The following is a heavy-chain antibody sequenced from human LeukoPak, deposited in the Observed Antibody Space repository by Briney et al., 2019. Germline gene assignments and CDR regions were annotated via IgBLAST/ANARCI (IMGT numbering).Heavy chain of an antibody. CDR2: IYYSGST. D-gene: IGHD3-10*01. Sequence: SETLSLTCTVSGGSISSYYWSWIRQPPRKGLEWIGYIYYSGSTNYNPSLKSRVTISVDTSKNQFSLKLSSVTAADTAVYYCARDRSGSYADYWGQGTLVTVSS. CDR3: ARDRSGSYADY. J-gene: IGHJ4*02. CDR1: GGSISSYY. V-gene: IGHV4-59*01.